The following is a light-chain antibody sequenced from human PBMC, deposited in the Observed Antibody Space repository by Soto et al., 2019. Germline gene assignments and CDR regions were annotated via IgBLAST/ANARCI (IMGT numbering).Light chain of an antibody. V-gene: IGKV1-12*01. J-gene: IGKJ5*01. CDR1: QDVGKW. Sequence: DIQMTQSPPSVSASVGDRVTITGLASQDVGKWLAWYQQKPGKAPTLLIHGASSLQSGVPPRYSGSGYGTDFTLTISSLQPEDFATYYCQQANSFPITFGQGTRLEIK. CDR3: QQANSFPIT. CDR2: GAS.